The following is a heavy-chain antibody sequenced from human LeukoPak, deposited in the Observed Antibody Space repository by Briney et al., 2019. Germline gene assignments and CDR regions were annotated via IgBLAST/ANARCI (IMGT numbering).Heavy chain of an antibody. CDR2: IYYSGST. CDR1: GGSISSYY. D-gene: IGHD3-10*01. J-gene: IGHJ4*02. CDR3: ERLQLGSGSSIYYFDY. Sequence: PSETLSLTCTVSGGSISSYYWSWIRQPPGKGLEWIGYIYYSGSTNYNPSLKSRVTISVDTSKNQFSLKLSSVTAADTAVYYCERLQLGSGSSIYYFDYWGQGTLVTVSS. V-gene: IGHV4-59*08.